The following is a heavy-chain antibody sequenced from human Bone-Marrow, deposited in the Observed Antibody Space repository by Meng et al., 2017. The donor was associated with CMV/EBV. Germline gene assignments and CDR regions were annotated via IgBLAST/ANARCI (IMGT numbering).Heavy chain of an antibody. CDR1: GFTFSSYW. Sequence: GESLKISCAASGFTFSSYWMSWVRQAPGKGLEWVANIKQDGSEKYYVDSVKGRFTISRYNSKNTLYLQMNSLRAEDTAVYYCAKDTIAEYYHDSSGYYP. J-gene: IGHJ5*02. V-gene: IGHV3-7*03. CDR2: IKQDGSEK. D-gene: IGHD3-22*01. CDR3: AKDTIAEYYHDSSGYYP.